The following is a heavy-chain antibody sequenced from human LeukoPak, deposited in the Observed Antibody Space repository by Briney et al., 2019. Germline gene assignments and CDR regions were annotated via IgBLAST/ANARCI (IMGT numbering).Heavy chain of an antibody. CDR3: TRSIMNFYVSGT. V-gene: IGHV4-61*01. CDR2: IYHTGST. Sequence: SETLSLTCTVSGGSVSSTSSSYFWNWMWQPPGKGLEWIGYIYHTGSTKYNPSLESRVTMSVDTFKNQFSLKLRSVTAADTAVYYCTRSIMNFYVSGTWGRGTLVTVSS. CDR1: GGSVSSTSSSYF. D-gene: IGHD3-10*01. J-gene: IGHJ5*02.